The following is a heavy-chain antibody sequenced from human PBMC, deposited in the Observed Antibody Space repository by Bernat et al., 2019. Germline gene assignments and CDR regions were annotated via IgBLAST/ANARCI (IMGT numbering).Heavy chain of an antibody. CDR3: ARKGVVGAMGGVFDY. D-gene: IGHD2-15*01. V-gene: IGHV4-39*01. CDR1: GGSISSSSYY. J-gene: IGHJ4*02. CDR2: IYYSRRT. Sequence: QLQLQESGPGLVKPSETLSLTCTLPGGSISSSSYYWGWIRHPPGKGLEWIGSIYYSRRTYYNPSLKRRVTISVNTTKNQFSLELSSVTAAETAVYCCARKGVVGAMGGVFDYWGQGTLVTVSS.